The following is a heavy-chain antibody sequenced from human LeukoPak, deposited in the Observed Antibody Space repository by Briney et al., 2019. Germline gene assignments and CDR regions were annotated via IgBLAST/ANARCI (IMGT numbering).Heavy chain of an antibody. V-gene: IGHV1-69*01. CDR1: GGTFSSYA. D-gene: IGHD3-22*01. J-gene: IGHJ4*02. Sequence: GSSVKVSCKASGGTFSSYAISWVRQAPGQGLEWMGGIIPIFGTADYAQKFQGRVTITADESTSTAYMELSSLRSEDTAVYYCASNEGGHYSGYGVYWGQGTLVTVSS. CDR2: IIPIFGTA. CDR3: ASNEGGHYSGYGVY.